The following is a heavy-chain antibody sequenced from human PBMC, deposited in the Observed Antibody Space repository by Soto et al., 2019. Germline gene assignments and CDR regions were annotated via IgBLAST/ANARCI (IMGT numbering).Heavy chain of an antibody. CDR1: GYTFSSYG. Sequence: QVQLVQSGAEVKKPGASVKVSCKASGYTFSSYGISWVRQAPGQGLEWMGWISGYNGNTNYAQNLQGRVTMTTDTSTSTAYMELRSLSSDDTAVYYCAGRGLLEWLSHHDYWGQGTLVTVSS. J-gene: IGHJ4*02. CDR2: ISGYNGNT. CDR3: AGRGLLEWLSHHDY. D-gene: IGHD3-3*01. V-gene: IGHV1-18*01.